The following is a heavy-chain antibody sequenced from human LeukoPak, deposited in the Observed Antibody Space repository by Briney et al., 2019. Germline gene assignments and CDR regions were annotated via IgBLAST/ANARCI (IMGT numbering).Heavy chain of an antibody. CDR3: SRSLDS. CDR1: GFTFSNSW. V-gene: IGHV3-7*05. J-gene: IGHJ4*02. Sequence: PGGSLRLSCAASGFTFSNSWMDWVRQAPGKGLEWVANIKQDGSEKYYVDSVKGRFTISRDNAKNSLYLQINSLRAEDTAVYYCSRSLDSWGQGTLVTVSP. CDR2: IKQDGSEK.